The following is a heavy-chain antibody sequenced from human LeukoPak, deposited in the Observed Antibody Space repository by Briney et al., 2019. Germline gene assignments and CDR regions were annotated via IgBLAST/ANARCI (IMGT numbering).Heavy chain of an antibody. J-gene: IGHJ4*02. CDR1: GFTFSSCA. CDR2: ISYDGSNK. V-gene: IGHV3-30*18. D-gene: IGHD2-21*02. CDR3: AKGPVVVTSDPYLDS. Sequence: GGSLRLSCAASGFTFSSCAMHWVRQAPGKGLEWVALISYDGSNKYYAESVKGRFTIPRNNSKKTLYLQMDSLSAEDTAVYYCAKGPVVVTSDPYLDSWGQGTLVTVSS.